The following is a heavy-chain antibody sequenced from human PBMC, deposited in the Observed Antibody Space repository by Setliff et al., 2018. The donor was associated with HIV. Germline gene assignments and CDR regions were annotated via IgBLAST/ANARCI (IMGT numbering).Heavy chain of an antibody. CDR1: GDSMSSSSYY. Sequence: SETLSLTCTVSGDSMSSSSYYWGWIRQPPGKGLEWIGSIFYSGNTYYKPSLKSRVTISVDTSKNQFSLKLSSVTAADTAVYYCARPQYPGYYFDYWGQGTLVTVSS. D-gene: IGHD2-2*01. J-gene: IGHJ4*02. CDR3: ARPQYPGYYFDY. V-gene: IGHV4-39*01. CDR2: IFYSGNT.